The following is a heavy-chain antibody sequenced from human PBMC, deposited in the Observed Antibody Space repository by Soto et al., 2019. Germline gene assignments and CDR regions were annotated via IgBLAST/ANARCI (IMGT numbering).Heavy chain of an antibody. J-gene: IGHJ4*02. D-gene: IGHD1-1*01. Sequence: EVQLVESGGVVVQPGGSLRLSCAASGFTFDDFSMHWVRQAPGKGLEWVSLIGRDAINTYYADIVKGRFTISSDNIKNFLYLQMNGLTNEDTAFYYCAKARPDTPWTSFDVWGPGTLVTVSS. CDR3: AKARPDTPWTSFDV. V-gene: IGHV3-43*01. CDR1: GFTFDDFS. CDR2: IGRDAINT.